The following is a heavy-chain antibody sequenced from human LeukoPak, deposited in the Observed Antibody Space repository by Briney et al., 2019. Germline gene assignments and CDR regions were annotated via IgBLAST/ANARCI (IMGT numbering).Heavy chain of an antibody. CDR1: GGSISSHY. V-gene: IGHV4-59*11. Sequence: SGTLSLTCTVSGGSISSHYWSWIRQPPGKGLEWIGYIYYSGSTNYNPSLKSRVTISVDTSKNQFSLKLSSVTAADTAVYYCARDNMVTAILDYWGQGTLVTVSS. D-gene: IGHD2-21*02. CDR3: ARDNMVTAILDY. J-gene: IGHJ4*02. CDR2: IYYSGST.